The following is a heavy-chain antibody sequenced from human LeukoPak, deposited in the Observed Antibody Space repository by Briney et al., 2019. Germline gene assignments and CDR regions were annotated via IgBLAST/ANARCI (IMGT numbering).Heavy chain of an antibody. CDR3: ARDVHYYGSGSYADQFYYYYYMDV. D-gene: IGHD3-10*01. Sequence: GGSLRLSCAASGFTFSSYSMNWVRQAPGKGLEWVSFISSSSSYKYYADSVKGRFTISRDNAKNSLYLQMNSLRAEDTAVYYCARDVHYYGSGSYADQFYYYYYMDVWGKGTTVTISS. J-gene: IGHJ6*03. CDR1: GFTFSSYS. CDR2: ISSSSSYK. V-gene: IGHV3-21*01.